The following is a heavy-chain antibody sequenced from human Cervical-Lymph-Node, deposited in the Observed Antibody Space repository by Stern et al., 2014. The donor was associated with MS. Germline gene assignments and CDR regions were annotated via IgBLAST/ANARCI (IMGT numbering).Heavy chain of an antibody. CDR3: AAGGKVTPHDGYADWFDP. D-gene: IGHD4-23*01. J-gene: IGHJ5*02. CDR2: MYNSGRT. V-gene: IGHV4-59*01. Sequence: QVQLQESGPGLVKPSGTLSLTCTVSGVSISGNDWSWIRQPPGKGLELIAYMYNSGRTNYNPSLKIRVTISVDTSKNQFSLNLRSVTAADTAVYYCAAGGKVTPHDGYADWFDPWGQGTLVTVSS. CDR1: GVSISGND.